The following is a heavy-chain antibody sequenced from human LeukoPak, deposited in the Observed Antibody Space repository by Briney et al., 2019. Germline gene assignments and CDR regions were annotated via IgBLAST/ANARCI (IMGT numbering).Heavy chain of an antibody. CDR2: IYHTGST. D-gene: IGHD2-15*01. J-gene: IGHJ2*01. CDR3: ARPYCSGGSCYYWYFDL. Sequence: SETLSLTCAVYGGSFSGYSWNWIRQPPVKGLEWIGEIYHTGSTNYHPSLKSRLTISRDKSKNQFSLKLTSVTAADTAVYYCARPYCSGGSCYYWYFDLWGRGTLVTVSS. V-gene: IGHV4-34*01. CDR1: GGSFSGYS.